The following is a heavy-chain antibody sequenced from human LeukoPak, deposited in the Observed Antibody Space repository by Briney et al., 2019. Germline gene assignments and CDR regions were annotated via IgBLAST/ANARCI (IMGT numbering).Heavy chain of an antibody. Sequence: GGSLRLSCAASGFTFSSYAMSWVRQGPGRGLEWVSAISGGGGSTYYADSVKGRFTISRDNSKNTLYLQMNSLRAEDTAVYYCAKDLAVASDYWGQGTLVTVSS. D-gene: IGHD5-12*01. CDR3: AKDLAVASDY. J-gene: IGHJ4*02. V-gene: IGHV3-23*01. CDR2: ISGGGGST. CDR1: GFTFSSYA.